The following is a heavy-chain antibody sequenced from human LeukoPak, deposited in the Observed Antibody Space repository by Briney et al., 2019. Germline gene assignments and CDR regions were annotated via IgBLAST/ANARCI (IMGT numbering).Heavy chain of an antibody. CDR3: ARSAPHYDILTGYYPGPFDY. J-gene: IGHJ4*02. CDR1: GGSVINDGYS. Sequence: PSETLSLTCAVSGGSVINDGYSWSWIRQPPGKGLEWIGSIYHSGSTYYNPSLKSRVTISVDWSKSQFSLKLSSVTAADTAVYYCARSAPHYDILTGYYPGPFDYWGQGTLVTVSS. V-gene: IGHV4-30-2*02. D-gene: IGHD3-9*01. CDR2: IYHSGST.